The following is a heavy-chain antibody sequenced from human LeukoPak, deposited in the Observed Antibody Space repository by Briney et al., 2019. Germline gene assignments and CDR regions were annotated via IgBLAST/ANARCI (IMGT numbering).Heavy chain of an antibody. CDR1: GYAFTSYG. V-gene: IGHV1-18*01. CDR3: ARAGLQLWPDALDI. D-gene: IGHD5-18*01. Sequence: ASVKVSCKASGYAFTSYGISWVRQAPGQGLEWMGWISAYNGNTNYAQKLQGRVTMTTDTSTSTAYMELRSLRSDDTAVYYCARAGLQLWPDALDIWGQGTMVSVSS. CDR2: ISAYNGNT. J-gene: IGHJ3*02.